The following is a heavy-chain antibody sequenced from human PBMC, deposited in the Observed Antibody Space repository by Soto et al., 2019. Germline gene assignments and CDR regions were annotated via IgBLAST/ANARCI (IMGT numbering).Heavy chain of an antibody. Sequence: SVKVSCKASGGTFSSYAISWVRQAPGQGLEWMGGIIPIFGTANYAQKFQGRVTITADESTSTAYMELSSLRSEDTAVYYCARIPYALYSSGWGKDPYDYWGQGTLVTVSS. V-gene: IGHV1-69*13. CDR3: ARIPYALYSSGWGKDPYDY. D-gene: IGHD6-19*01. CDR1: GGTFSSYA. CDR2: IIPIFGTA. J-gene: IGHJ4*02.